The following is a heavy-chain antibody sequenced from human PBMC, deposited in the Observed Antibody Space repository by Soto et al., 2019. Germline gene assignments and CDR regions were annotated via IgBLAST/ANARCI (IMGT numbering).Heavy chain of an antibody. CDR1: GDSIRSYY. D-gene: IGHD1-20*01. J-gene: IGHJ4*02. V-gene: IGHV4-59*01. CDR3: AREQYNWKI. Sequence: KPSETLSLTCSVSGDSIRSYYWTWIRQPPGKGLQWIGYVFHTGNTNYNPSLKSRVTISEDAPKNQVSLRLTSVTAADTAVYFCAREQYNWKIWGQGTLVTVSS. CDR2: VFHTGNT.